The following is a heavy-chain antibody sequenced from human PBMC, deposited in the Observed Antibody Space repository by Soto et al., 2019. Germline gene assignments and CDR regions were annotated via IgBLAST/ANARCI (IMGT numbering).Heavy chain of an antibody. V-gene: IGHV4-34*01. CDR1: GGSFSGYY. Sequence: SETLSLTCAVYGGSFSGYYWSWIRQPPGKGLEWIGEINHSGSTNYNPSLKSRVTISVDTSKNQFSLKLSSVTAADTAVYYCARYHGSSSILDYWGQGTLVTVSS. J-gene: IGHJ4*02. CDR2: INHSGST. CDR3: ARYHGSSSILDY. D-gene: IGHD6-6*01.